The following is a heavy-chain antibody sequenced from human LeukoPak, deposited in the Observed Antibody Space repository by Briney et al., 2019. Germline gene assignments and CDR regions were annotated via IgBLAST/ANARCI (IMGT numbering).Heavy chain of an antibody. J-gene: IGHJ4*02. CDR2: ISGSGGST. CDR1: GFTFSSYA. CDR3: AKHSGSYYTAGDYFDY. D-gene: IGHD1-26*01. V-gene: IGHV3-23*01. Sequence: GGSLRLSCAASGFTFSSYAMSWVRQAPGKGLEWVSAISGSGGSTYYADSAKGRFTISRDNSKNTLYLQMNSLRAEDTAVYYCAKHSGSYYTAGDYFDYWGQGTLVTVSS.